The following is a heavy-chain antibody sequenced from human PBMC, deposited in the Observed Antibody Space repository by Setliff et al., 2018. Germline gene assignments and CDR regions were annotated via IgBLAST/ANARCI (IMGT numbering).Heavy chain of an antibody. CDR2: INTNTGNP. CDR3: ASARPHFGVVIRSPPDY. J-gene: IGHJ4*02. CDR1: AYTFTSYA. V-gene: IGHV7-4-1*02. Sequence: ASVKVSCKASAYTFTSYAMNWVRQASGQGLEWMGWINTNTGNPTYAQCFTGRFVFSLDTSVSTAYLQISSLKAEDTAVYYCASARPHFGVVIRSPPDYWGQGTLVTVSS. D-gene: IGHD3-3*01.